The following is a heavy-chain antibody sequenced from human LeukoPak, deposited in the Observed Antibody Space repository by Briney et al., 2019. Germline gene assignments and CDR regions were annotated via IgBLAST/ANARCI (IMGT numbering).Heavy chain of an antibody. V-gene: IGHV4-28*03. Sequence: PSETLSLTCAVSGYFISSSNWWGWIRQPPGKGLEWIGYIYYSGSTYYNPSLKSRVTMSVDTSKNQFSLKLSSVTAVDTAVYYCARASYGDLYFDYWGQGTLVTVSS. D-gene: IGHD4-17*01. CDR2: IYYSGST. CDR1: GYFISSSNW. J-gene: IGHJ4*02. CDR3: ARASYGDLYFDY.